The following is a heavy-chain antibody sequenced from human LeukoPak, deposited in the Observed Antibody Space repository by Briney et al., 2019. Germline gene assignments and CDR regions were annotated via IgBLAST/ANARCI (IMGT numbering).Heavy chain of an antibody. D-gene: IGHD4-17*01. CDR3: AKDLTTVTTGDY. Sequence: GGSLRLSCAASGFTFSSYGMSWVRQAPGKGLEWVSSISGSGGSTYYADPVKGRFTISRDNSKNTLYLHMNSLRAEDTAVYYCAKDLTTVTTGDYWGQGTLVTVSS. CDR2: ISGSGGST. CDR1: GFTFSSYG. V-gene: IGHV3-23*01. J-gene: IGHJ4*02.